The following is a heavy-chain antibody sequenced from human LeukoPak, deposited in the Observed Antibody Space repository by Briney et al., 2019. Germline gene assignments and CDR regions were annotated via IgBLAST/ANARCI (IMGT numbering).Heavy chain of an antibody. D-gene: IGHD1-26*01. CDR2: IYYSGST. V-gene: IGHV4-39*07. CDR1: GGSISSSSYY. J-gene: IGHJ6*03. Sequence: SETLSPTCTVSGGSISSSSYYWGWIRQPPGKGLEWIGGIYYSGSTYYNPSLKSRVTISVDTSKNQFSLKLSSVTAADTAVYYCARAMGYYYYYYMDVWGKGTTVTVSS. CDR3: ARAMGYYYYYYMDV.